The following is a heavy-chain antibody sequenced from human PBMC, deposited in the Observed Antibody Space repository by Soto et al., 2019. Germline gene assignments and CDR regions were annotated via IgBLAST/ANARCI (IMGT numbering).Heavy chain of an antibody. CDR2: IYYNGNT. CDR1: GGSISSYY. CDR3: ARDVGWFDP. V-gene: IGHV4-59*01. J-gene: IGHJ5*02. Sequence: SETLSLTCTVSGGSISSYYWSWIRQPPGKGLEWIGYIYYNGNTNYNSSLKSRVAISVDTSKNQFSLKLSSVTAADTAVYYCARDVGWFDPWGQGTLVTVSS.